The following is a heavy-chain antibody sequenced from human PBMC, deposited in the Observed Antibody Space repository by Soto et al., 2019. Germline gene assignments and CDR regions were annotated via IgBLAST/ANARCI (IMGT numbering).Heavy chain of an antibody. D-gene: IGHD2-8*01. V-gene: IGHV3-48*02. Sequence: WGSLRLSCAASGFTFSTYSINWVRQAPGKGLEWISYISDNSSVIYYADAVKGRFTISRDNAKNSLYLQMNSLRDEDTAVYYCARDRDAYCSKGICSGPYFDYWGQGTLVTVSS. CDR2: ISDNSSVI. CDR3: ARDRDAYCSKGICSGPYFDY. CDR1: GFTFSTYS. J-gene: IGHJ4*02.